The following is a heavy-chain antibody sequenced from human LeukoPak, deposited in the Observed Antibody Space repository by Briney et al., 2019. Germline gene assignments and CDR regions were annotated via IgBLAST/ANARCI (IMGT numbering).Heavy chain of an antibody. J-gene: IGHJ4*02. V-gene: IGHV3-21*01. CDR2: ISSSSSYI. Sequence: GGSLRLSCAASGFTFSSYSMNWVRQAPGKGLEWVSSISSSSSYIYYADSVKGRFTISRDNAKNSLYLQMNSLRAEDTAVYYCARDRGIGSSSWYPLYYWGQGTLVTVSS. CDR3: ARDRGIGSSSWYPLYY. CDR1: GFTFSSYS. D-gene: IGHD6-13*01.